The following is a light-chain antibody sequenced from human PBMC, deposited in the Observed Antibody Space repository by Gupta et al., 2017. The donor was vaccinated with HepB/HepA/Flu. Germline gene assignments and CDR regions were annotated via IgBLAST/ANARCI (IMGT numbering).Light chain of an antibody. J-gene: IGLJ2*01. CDR1: KLGHKY. CDR2: QDT. Sequence: SYELTQPPSVSVSPGQTASITCSGDKLGHKYACWYQQKAGQSPVQVIYQDTERPSGIPERFSGSNSGNTATLTISGTQALDEADYYCQAWDSSTVLFGGGTKLTV. V-gene: IGLV3-1*01. CDR3: QAWDSSTVL.